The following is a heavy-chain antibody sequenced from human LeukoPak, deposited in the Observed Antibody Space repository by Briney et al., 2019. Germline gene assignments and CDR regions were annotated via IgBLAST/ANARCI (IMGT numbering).Heavy chain of an antibody. CDR2: IKQDGSEK. CDR3: ARDRRALGTVTRYYFDY. Sequence: PGGSLRLSCAASGFTFSNAWMSWVRQAPGKGLEWVANIKQDGSEKYYVDSVKGRFTISRDNAKNSLYLQMNSLRAEDTAVYYCARDRRALGTVTRYYFDYWGQGTLVTVSS. J-gene: IGHJ4*02. CDR1: GFTFSNAW. V-gene: IGHV3-7*01. D-gene: IGHD4-17*01.